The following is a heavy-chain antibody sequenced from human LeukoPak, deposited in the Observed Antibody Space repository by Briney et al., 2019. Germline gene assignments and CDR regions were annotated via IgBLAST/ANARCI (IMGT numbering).Heavy chain of an antibody. D-gene: IGHD1-7*01. CDR1: GGSISSSSYY. CDR2: IYYSGST. V-gene: IGHV4-39*01. J-gene: IGHJ5*02. Sequence: PSETLSLTCTVSGGSISSSSYYWGWIRQPPGKGLEWLGSIYYSGSTYYNPSLKSRVTISVDTSKNQFSLKLSSVTAADTAVYYCARQVTGTTRRFDPWGQGTLVTVSS. CDR3: ARQVTGTTRRFDP.